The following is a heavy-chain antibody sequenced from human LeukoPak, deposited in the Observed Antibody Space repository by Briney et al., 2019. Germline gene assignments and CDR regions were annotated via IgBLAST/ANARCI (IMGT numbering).Heavy chain of an antibody. CDR1: GFTFSSYS. V-gene: IGHV3-21*01. Sequence: GGSLRLSCAASGFTFSSYSMNWVRQAPGKGLEWVSSISTSSIYIYYADSVKGRFTISRDNAKNSLYLQMNSLRAEDTALYYCARDATYCAGGNCSRFDPWGQGTLVTVSS. CDR3: ARDATYCAGGNCSRFDP. CDR2: ISTSSIYI. J-gene: IGHJ5*02. D-gene: IGHD2-15*01.